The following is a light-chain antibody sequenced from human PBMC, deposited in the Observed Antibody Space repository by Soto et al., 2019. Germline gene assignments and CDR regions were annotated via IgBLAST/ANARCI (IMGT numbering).Light chain of an antibody. Sequence: QAVVTQEPSLTVSPGGTVTLTCGSSTGPVTNGHFPYWFQQKPGQAPRPLIYDTDNKHPWTPSRFSASLLGDKAALPLSGALPEDEADYYCLLSYTGRLYVFGPGTKLTVL. J-gene: IGLJ1*01. V-gene: IGLV7-46*01. CDR2: DTD. CDR1: TGPVTNGHF. CDR3: LLSYTGRLYV.